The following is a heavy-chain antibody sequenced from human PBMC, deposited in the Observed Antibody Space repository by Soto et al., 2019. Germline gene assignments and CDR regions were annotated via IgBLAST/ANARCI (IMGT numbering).Heavy chain of an antibody. V-gene: IGHV1-69*01. D-gene: IGHD6-13*01. CDR1: GGTFSSYA. CDR2: IIPIFGTA. CDR3: ARNQWGSVWQQLAEFDC. Sequence: QVQLVQSGAEVKKPGSSVKVSCKASGGTFSSYAISWVRQAPGQGLEWMGGIIPIFGTANYAQKFQGRVTITADESTSTAYMELSSLRSEDTAVYYCARNQWGSVWQQLAEFDCWGQGTLVTVSS. J-gene: IGHJ4*02.